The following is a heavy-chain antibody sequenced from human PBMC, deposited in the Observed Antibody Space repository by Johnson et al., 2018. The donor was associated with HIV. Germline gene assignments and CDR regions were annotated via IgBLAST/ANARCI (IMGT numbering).Heavy chain of an antibody. CDR2: ISYDGSNK. V-gene: IGHV3-30-3*01. CDR3: ATDIAVGGAFDI. CDR1: GFNFSSYA. J-gene: IGHJ3*02. D-gene: IGHD6-19*01. Sequence: QVQLVESGGGLVQPGGSLRLSCEASGFNFSSYAMHWVRQAQGKGLEWVAVISYDGSNKYYADSVKGRFTISRDNSKNTLYLQMNSLRAEDTAVYYCATDIAVGGAFDIWGQGTMVTVSS.